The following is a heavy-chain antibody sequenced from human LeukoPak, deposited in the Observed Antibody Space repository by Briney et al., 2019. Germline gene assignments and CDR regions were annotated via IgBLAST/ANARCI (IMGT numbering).Heavy chain of an antibody. Sequence: SETLSLTCTVSGGSISSGGYYWSWIRQHPGKGLEWIGYIYYSGSTYYNPSLKSRVTISVDTSKNQFSLKLSSVTAADTAVYYCASGYCSGGSCLDYWGQGTLVTVPS. J-gene: IGHJ4*02. CDR2: IYYSGST. D-gene: IGHD2-15*01. V-gene: IGHV4-31*03. CDR1: GGSISSGGYY. CDR3: ASGYCSGGSCLDY.